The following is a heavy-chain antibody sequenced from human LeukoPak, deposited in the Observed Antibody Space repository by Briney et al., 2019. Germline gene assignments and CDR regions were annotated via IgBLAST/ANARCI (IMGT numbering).Heavy chain of an antibody. CDR2: IIPILGIA. CDR3: ARDPRGGRRPN. V-gene: IGHV1-69*04. CDR1: GGTFSSYA. J-gene: IGHJ4*02. D-gene: IGHD2-15*01. Sequence: SVKVSCKASGGTFSSYAISWVRQAPGQGLEWMGRIIPILGIANYAQKFQGRVTITADKSTSTAYMELSSLRSEDTAVYYCARDPRGGRRPNWGQGTLVTVSS.